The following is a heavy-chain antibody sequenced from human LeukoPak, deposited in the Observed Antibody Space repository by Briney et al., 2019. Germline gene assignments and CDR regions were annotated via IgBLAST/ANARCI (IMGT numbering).Heavy chain of an antibody. CDR2: IKQDGSEK. Sequence: GGSLRLSCAASGFTFSSYWMSWVRQAPGKGLEWVDNIKQDGSEKYYVDSVKGRFTISRDNAKNSLYLQMNSLRAEDTAVYYCARDRGIVYFDYWGQGTLVTVSS. J-gene: IGHJ4*02. V-gene: IGHV3-7*01. D-gene: IGHD3-10*01. CDR1: GFTFSSYW. CDR3: ARDRGIVYFDY.